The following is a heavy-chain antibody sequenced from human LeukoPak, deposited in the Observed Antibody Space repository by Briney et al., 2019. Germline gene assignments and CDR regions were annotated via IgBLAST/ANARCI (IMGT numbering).Heavy chain of an antibody. CDR2: INPNSGGT. D-gene: IGHD1-26*01. J-gene: IGHJ4*02. V-gene: IGHV1-2*02. CDR3: AREDGSGSFSPFDY. Sequence: ASVKVSCKASGYTFTSYFMHWVRQAPGQGLEWMGWINPNSGGTNYAQKFQGRVTMTRDTSISTAYMELSRLRSDDTAVYYCAREDGSGSFSPFDYWGQGTLVTVSS. CDR1: GYTFTSYF.